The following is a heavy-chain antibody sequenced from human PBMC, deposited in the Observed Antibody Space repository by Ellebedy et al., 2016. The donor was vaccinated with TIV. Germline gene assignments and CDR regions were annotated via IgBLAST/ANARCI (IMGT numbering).Heavy chain of an antibody. D-gene: IGHD6-13*01. CDR3: VRLPTARIARDVGVAWFGR. CDR2: IGGDDHT. CDR1: GFNFDGNA. J-gene: IGHJ5*02. V-gene: IGHV3-23*01. Sequence: GESLKISCVASGFNFDGNAMSWVRQTPGKGLEWVAGIGGDDHTHYAHFVEGRFTISRDRSKSTLHLQMNSLTVDDMAVYYCVRLPTARIARDVGVAWFGRWGQGTLVTVSS.